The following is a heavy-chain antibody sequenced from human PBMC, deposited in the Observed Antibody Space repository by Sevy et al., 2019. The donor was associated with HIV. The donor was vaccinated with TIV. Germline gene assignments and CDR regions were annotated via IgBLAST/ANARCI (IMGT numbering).Heavy chain of an antibody. Sequence: GGSLRLSCAASGFTFSSYGMHWVRQAPGKGLEWVAVIWYDGSNKYYADSVKGRFTISRDKSKNTLYLQMNGLRAEDTAVYYCARGRLIVATTKGPDAFDIWGQGTMVTVSS. V-gene: IGHV3-33*01. D-gene: IGHD5-12*01. CDR3: ARGRLIVATTKGPDAFDI. CDR2: IWYDGSNK. J-gene: IGHJ3*02. CDR1: GFTFSSYG.